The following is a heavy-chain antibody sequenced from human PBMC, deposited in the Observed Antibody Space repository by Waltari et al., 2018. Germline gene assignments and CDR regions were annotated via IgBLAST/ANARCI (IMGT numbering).Heavy chain of an antibody. CDR1: VFSVSSGSFY. CDR2: SILGRT. D-gene: IGHD3-3*01. V-gene: IGHV4-61*09. CDR3: AASTVFGVVVDY. J-gene: IGHJ4*02. Sequence: QVYLQESGPGLVEPSQTLSLTCRVFVFSVSSGSFYWTWIRQPAGKGLEWVGYSILGRTNYNPSLKSRVNISVDTSKNQFSLNLSSVTAADTAVYFCAASTVFGVVVDYWGQGTPVTVSS.